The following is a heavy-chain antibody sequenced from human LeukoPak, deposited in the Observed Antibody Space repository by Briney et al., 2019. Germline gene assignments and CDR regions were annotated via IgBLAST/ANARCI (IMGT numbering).Heavy chain of an antibody. CDR3: ARSDTTVPFVD. CDR1: GFSLSTAGMC. CDR2: IDWDDDK. Sequence: SGPTLVNPTQTLTLTCTFSGFSLSTAGMCGSWIRQPPEKALEWLARIDWDDDKYYSTSLKTRLTISKDTSKNQVVLTMTNMDPVDTATYYCARSDTTVPFVDWGQGTLVTVSS. V-gene: IGHV2-70*11. D-gene: IGHD4-17*01. J-gene: IGHJ4*02.